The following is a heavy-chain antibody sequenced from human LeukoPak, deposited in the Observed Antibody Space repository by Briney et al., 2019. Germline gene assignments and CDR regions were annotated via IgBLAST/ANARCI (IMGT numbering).Heavy chain of an antibody. V-gene: IGHV4-59*01. J-gene: IGHJ4*02. D-gene: IGHD5-24*01. Sequence: SETLSLTCTVSGGSISGYYWTWIRQPPGKGLEWIGYIYYTGSTNYNPSLKSRVTISVDTSKNQFSLNLSSVTAADTALYYCARFDRDGYNLDYWGQGTLVTVSS. CDR1: GGSISGYY. CDR2: IYYTGST. CDR3: ARFDRDGYNLDY.